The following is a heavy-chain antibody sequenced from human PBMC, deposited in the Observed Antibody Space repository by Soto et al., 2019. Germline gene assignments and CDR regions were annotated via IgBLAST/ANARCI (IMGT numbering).Heavy chain of an antibody. V-gene: IGHV4-34*01. CDR3: ASVDNNPYCSSTSCYIMVRGVYYCYGMDV. J-gene: IGHJ6*01. CDR2: INHSGST. D-gene: IGHD2-2*02. Sequence: SETLSLTCAVYGGSFSGYYWSLIRQPPGKGLECIWEINHSGSTNYNPSLKSRVTISVDTSKNQFSLKLSSVTAADTAVYYCASVDNNPYCSSTSCYIMVRGVYYCYGMDVWGQGTTVTVSS. CDR1: GGSFSGYY.